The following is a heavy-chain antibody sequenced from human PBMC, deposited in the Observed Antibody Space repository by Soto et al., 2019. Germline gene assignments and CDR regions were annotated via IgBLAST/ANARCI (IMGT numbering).Heavy chain of an antibody. D-gene: IGHD3-10*01. J-gene: IGHJ6*02. Sequence: PXGSLGLSCAASGFTFSDYYMSWIRQAPGKGLEWVSYISSSGSTIYYADSVKGRFTISRDNAKNSLYLQMNSLRAEDTAVYYCARALGWVRGVIPYYYYGMDVWGQGTTVTVSS. V-gene: IGHV3-11*01. CDR3: ARALGWVRGVIPYYYYGMDV. CDR1: GFTFSDYY. CDR2: ISSSGSTI.